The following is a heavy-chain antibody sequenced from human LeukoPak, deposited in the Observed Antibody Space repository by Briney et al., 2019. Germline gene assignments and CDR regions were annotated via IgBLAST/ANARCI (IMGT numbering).Heavy chain of an antibody. V-gene: IGHV4-39*07. D-gene: IGHD5-12*01. CDR3: ASRGWLRLVQFDY. CDR1: GGSISSSSYY. J-gene: IGHJ4*02. Sequence: SETLSLTCTVSGGSISSSSYYWGWIRQPPGKGLEWIGEINHSGSTNYNPSLKSRVTISVDTSKDQFSLKLSSVTAADTAVYYCASRGWLRLVQFDYWGQGTLVTVSS. CDR2: INHSGST.